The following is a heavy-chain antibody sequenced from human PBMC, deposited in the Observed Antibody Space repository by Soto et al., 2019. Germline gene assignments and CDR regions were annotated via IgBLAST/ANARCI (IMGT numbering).Heavy chain of an antibody. J-gene: IGHJ6*02. Sequence: GESLKISCKGSGYSFTSYWIGWVRQMPGKGLEWMGIIYPGDSDTRYSPSFQGQVTISADKSISTAYLQWSSLKASDTAMYYCARQAAVAGAYCYYYGMDVWGPVPKVTFSS. D-gene: IGHD6-19*01. V-gene: IGHV5-51*01. CDR1: GYSFTSYW. CDR2: IYPGDSDT. CDR3: ARQAAVAGAYCYYYGMDV.